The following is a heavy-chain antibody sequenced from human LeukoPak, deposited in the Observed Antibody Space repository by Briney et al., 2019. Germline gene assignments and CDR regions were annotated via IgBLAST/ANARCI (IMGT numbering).Heavy chain of an antibody. CDR1: GFTFSSYA. CDR2: ISSNGGST. Sequence: GVSLRLSCAASGFTFSSYAMHWVRQATVGGLEYVSAISSNGGSTYYGNSVKGRFPISRDNSKNTLYLQMGSLRAEDMAVYYCASGDVGAPFDYWGQGTLATVSS. D-gene: IGHD1-26*01. CDR3: ASGDVGAPFDY. V-gene: IGHV3-64*01. J-gene: IGHJ4*02.